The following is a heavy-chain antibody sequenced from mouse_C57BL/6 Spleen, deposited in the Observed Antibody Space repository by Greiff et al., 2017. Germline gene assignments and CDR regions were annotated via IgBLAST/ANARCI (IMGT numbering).Heavy chain of an antibody. CDR2: INPNYGTT. J-gene: IGHJ3*01. V-gene: IGHV1-39*01. CDR3: ANGNTPWFAS. D-gene: IGHD1-1*01. Sequence: VQLQQSGPELVKPGASVKISCKASGYSFTSYKMNWVKQRLGRGLEWIGVINPNYGTTSYNQKFKSQDTLTVDKSSSTAYMQLNSLTSEDSAVXLCANGNTPWFASWGQGTLVTVSA. CDR1: GYSFTSYK.